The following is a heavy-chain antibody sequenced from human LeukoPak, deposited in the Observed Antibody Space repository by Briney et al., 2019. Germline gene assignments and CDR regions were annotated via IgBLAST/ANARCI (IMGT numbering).Heavy chain of an antibody. CDR2: ISGDGGTT. CDR1: GFTLNDFV. Sequence: KAGGSLRLACTASGFTLNDFVMRWVRQVRGKSREWVALISGDGGTTDYASSVEGRFTISRDNTQKSLFLEMNNLGTEDTALYYCAKSGLGDHGIFTGRGSPYYYYYLDVWGKGTTVIVS. CDR3: AKSGLGDHGIFTGRGSPYYYYYLDV. V-gene: IGHV3-43*02. J-gene: IGHJ6*03. D-gene: IGHD2-21*02.